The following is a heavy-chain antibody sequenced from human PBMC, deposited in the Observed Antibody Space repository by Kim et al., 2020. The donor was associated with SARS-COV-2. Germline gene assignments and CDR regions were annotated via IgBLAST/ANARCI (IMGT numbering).Heavy chain of an antibody. V-gene: IGHV3-9*01. D-gene: IGHD6-19*01. CDR2: ISWSGAVI. J-gene: IGHJ5*02. Sequence: GGSLRLSCVASGFTFDDHAMHWVRQAPGKGLEWVSCISWSGAVIHYADSVKGRFTISRDNTKNSLFLQMRNLTSEDTALYYCVKDSKSVAGRDGWFDPWGQGALVTVSS. CDR3: VKDSKSVAGRDGWFDP. CDR1: GFTFDDHA.